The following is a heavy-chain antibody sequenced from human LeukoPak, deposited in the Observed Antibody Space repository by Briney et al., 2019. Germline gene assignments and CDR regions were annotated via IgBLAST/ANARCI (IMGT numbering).Heavy chain of an antibody. D-gene: IGHD6-13*01. CDR2: ISYDGSNK. CDR3: AKDVAAAGIGFDY. V-gene: IGHV3-30*18. J-gene: IGHJ4*02. CDR1: GFTFSSYG. Sequence: PGGSLRLSCAASGFTFSSYGMHWVRQAPGKGLEWVADISYDGSNKYYADSVKGRFTISRDNSKNTLYLQMNSLRAEDTAVYYCAKDVAAAGIGFDYWGQGTLVTVSS.